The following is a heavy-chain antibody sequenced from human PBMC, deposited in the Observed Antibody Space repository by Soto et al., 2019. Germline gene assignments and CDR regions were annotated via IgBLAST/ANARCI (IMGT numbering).Heavy chain of an antibody. CDR2: ISSSSSYI. CDR1: GFTFSSYS. D-gene: IGHD6-25*01. J-gene: IGHJ6*02. CDR3: ASSGNYYYYYGMDV. V-gene: IGHV3-21*01. Sequence: PVGSLRLSYADSGFTFSSYSMNWVRQAPGKGLEWVSSISSSSSYIYYADSVKGRFTISRDNAKNSLYLQMNSLRAEDTAVYYCASSGNYYYYYGMDVWGQGTTVTVSS.